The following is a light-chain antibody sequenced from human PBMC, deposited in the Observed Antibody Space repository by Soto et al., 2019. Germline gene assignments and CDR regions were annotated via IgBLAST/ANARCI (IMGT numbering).Light chain of an antibody. Sequence: QSALTQPPSASGSPGQSVTISCTGTSSDVGACNYVSWFQQHPGKAPKLMIYEATRRPSGISNRFSGSKSGNTASLTISGLQAEDEADYYCCSFAGSNSWVFGGGTKLTVL. CDR2: EAT. J-gene: IGLJ3*02. V-gene: IGLV2-8*01. CDR3: CSFAGSNSWV. CDR1: SSDVGACNY.